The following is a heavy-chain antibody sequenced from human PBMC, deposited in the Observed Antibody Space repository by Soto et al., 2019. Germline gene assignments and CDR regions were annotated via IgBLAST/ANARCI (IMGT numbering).Heavy chain of an antibody. Sequence: LSETLSLTCAVYGGSFSGYYWSWIRQPPGKGLEWIGEINHSGSTNYNPSLKSRVTISVDTSKNQFSLKLSSVTAADTAVYYCARVRCITIFGVVTYYYGMDVWGQGTTVTVSS. V-gene: IGHV4-34*01. D-gene: IGHD3-3*01. CDR3: ARVRCITIFGVVTYYYGMDV. CDR2: INHSGST. J-gene: IGHJ6*02. CDR1: GGSFSGYY.